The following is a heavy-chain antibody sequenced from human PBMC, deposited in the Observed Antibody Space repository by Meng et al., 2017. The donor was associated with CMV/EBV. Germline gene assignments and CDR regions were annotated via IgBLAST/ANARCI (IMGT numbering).Heavy chain of an antibody. CDR3: ARELPNSLADY. V-gene: IGHV3-21*01. J-gene: IGHJ4*02. CDR1: GFTFGDYA. D-gene: IGHD4-23*01. Sequence: GGSLRLSCTASGFTFGDYAMSWVRQAPGKGLEWVSSISSSSSYIYYADSVKGRFTISRDNAKNSLYLQMNSLRAEDTAVYYCARELPNSLADYWGQGTLVTVSS. CDR2: ISSSSSYI.